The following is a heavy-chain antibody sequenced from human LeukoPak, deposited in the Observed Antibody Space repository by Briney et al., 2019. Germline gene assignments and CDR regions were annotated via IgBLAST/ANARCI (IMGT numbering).Heavy chain of an antibody. CDR2: IKQDGSEK. CDR3: ARGGWQFGY. CDR1: GFTFSNAW. Sequence: PGGSLRPSCAASGFTFSNAWMSWVRQAPGKGLEWVANIKQDGSEKYYVDSVKGRFTISRDNAKTSLYLQMNSLRAEDTAVYYCARGGWQFGYWGQGTLVTVSS. V-gene: IGHV3-7*04. D-gene: IGHD6-19*01. J-gene: IGHJ4*02.